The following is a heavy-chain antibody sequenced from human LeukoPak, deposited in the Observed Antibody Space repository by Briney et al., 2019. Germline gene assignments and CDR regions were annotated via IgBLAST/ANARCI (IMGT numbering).Heavy chain of an antibody. CDR1: GFIFSTYA. V-gene: IGHV3-23*01. CDR3: ARVIRAAPGKGYFDY. CDR2: ISGSGGST. D-gene: IGHD6-13*01. Sequence: GGSLRLSCATSGFIFSTYALSWVRQAPGKGLEWASSISGSGGSTYHADSVKGRFTISGDSSKNTLYLQMNSLRAEDTAIYYCARVIRAAPGKGYFDYRGQGTLVTVSS. J-gene: IGHJ4*02.